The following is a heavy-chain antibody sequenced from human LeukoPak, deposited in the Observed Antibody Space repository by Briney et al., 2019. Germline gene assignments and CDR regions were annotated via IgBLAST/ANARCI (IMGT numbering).Heavy chain of an antibody. V-gene: IGHV1-69*01. J-gene: IGHJ2*01. CDR3: ARDDSGSSWYQRQDYWYFDL. CDR1: GGTFSSYA. D-gene: IGHD6-13*01. Sequence: GSSVKVSCKASGGTFSSYAISWVRQAPGQGLEWMGGIIPIFGTANYAQKFQGRVTITADESTSTAYMELSSLRSEDTAVYYCARDDSGSSWYQRQDYWYFDLWGRGTLVTVSS. CDR2: IIPIFGTA.